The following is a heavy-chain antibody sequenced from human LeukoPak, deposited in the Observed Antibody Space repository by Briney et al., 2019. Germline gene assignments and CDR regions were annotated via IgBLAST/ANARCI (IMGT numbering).Heavy chain of an antibody. CDR2: IRSTSSHI. V-gene: IGHV3-21*01. CDR1: GFTFSTYS. D-gene: IGHD3-9*01. J-gene: IGHJ4*02. Sequence: PGGSLRLSCAASGFTFSTYSMNWVRQAPGKGLEWVSYIRSTSSHIDYADSVKGRFTISRDNAKNSVYLQMNSLRVEDTAVYYCARNNIFLDYWGQGILVTVFS. CDR3: ARNNIFLDY.